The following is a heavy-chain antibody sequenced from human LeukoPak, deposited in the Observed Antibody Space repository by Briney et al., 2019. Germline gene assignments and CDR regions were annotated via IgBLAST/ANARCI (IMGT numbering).Heavy chain of an antibody. Sequence: SETLSLTCTVSGGSISSSSYYWGWIRQPPGKGLEWIGSIYYSGSTYYNPSLKSRVTISVDTSKNQFSLKLSSVTAADTAVYYCARAPGVTLDYWGQGTLVTVSS. CDR1: GGSISSSSYY. D-gene: IGHD5-18*01. V-gene: IGHV4-39*07. CDR2: IYYSGST. J-gene: IGHJ4*02. CDR3: ARAPGVTLDY.